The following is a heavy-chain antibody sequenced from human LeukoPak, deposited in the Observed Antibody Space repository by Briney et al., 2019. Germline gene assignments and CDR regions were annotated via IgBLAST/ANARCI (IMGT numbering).Heavy chain of an antibody. CDR2: IYPCDSDT. Sequence: GESLKISLKSSGYSFTSYWIGRVRQMPGKGLELMLIIYPCDSDTGCRPSFPGQVTISADKSISTSYLQWSSLKASDTAMYYCARQARYCSSTSCYWNAFDIWGQGTMVTVSS. J-gene: IGHJ3*02. D-gene: IGHD2-2*01. CDR1: GYSFTSYW. CDR3: ARQARYCSSTSCYWNAFDI. V-gene: IGHV5-51*01.